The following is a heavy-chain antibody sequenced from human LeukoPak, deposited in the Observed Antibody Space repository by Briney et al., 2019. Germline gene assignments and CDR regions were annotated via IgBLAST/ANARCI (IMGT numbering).Heavy chain of an antibody. CDR1: GDSVSSNSAA. CDR2: TYYRSKWYN. CDR3: ARDKAVAGIEYFDP. J-gene: IGHJ5*02. Sequence: SQTLSLTCAISGDSVSSNSAAWNWIRQSPSRGLEWLGRTYYRSKWYNDYAISVKSRININPDTSKNQFSLQLSSVTPDDTAVYYCARDKAVAGIEYFDPWGQGTLVTVSS. D-gene: IGHD6-19*01. V-gene: IGHV6-1*01.